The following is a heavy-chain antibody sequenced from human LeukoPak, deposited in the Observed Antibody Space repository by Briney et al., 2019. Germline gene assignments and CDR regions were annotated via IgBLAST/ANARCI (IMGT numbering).Heavy chain of an antibody. Sequence: SGTLSLTCTVSGVSISSSSYYWGWIRQPPGKGLEWIGSIYYSGTAYYNPSLGSRLTISVDTSKNQFSLTLTSVTAADTTVYYCARSVAGGKFFFDDWGQGTLVTVSS. V-gene: IGHV4-39*01. J-gene: IGHJ4*02. CDR2: IYYSGTA. D-gene: IGHD2-8*02. CDR3: ARSVAGGKFFFDD. CDR1: GVSISSSSYY.